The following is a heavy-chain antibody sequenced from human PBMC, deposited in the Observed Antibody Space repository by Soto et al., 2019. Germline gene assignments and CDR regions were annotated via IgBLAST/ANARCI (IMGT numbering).Heavy chain of an antibody. J-gene: IGHJ1*01. CDR1: GASISNYY. D-gene: IGHD3-22*01. V-gene: IGHV4-59*01. CDR3: MIGWPPKSIVF. CDR2: VYSSGST. Sequence: PSETLSLTCTISGASISNYYWSWIRQVPGKGMEWIGYVYSSGSTNYNPSLKSRVTISVDTSMNQFSLALTSVTAADTAIFYLMIGWPPKSIVFWGPGILVTV.